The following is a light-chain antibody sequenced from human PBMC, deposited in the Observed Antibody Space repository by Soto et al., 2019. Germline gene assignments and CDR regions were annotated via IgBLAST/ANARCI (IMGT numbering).Light chain of an antibody. CDR1: QSISRH. Sequence: DIHMTQSPSSLSPSVGDRVTLTCRASQSISRHLNWYRQKPGRAPRLLIYGSSNLQGGVPSRFSGSRSGTDFTLAISSLLPEAVAVYYCQQYYITPRTFGQGTKVDIK. V-gene: IGKV1-39*01. CDR2: GSS. CDR3: QQYYITPRT. J-gene: IGKJ1*01.